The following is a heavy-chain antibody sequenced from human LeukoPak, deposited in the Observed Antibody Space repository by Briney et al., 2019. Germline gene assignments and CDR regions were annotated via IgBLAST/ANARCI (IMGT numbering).Heavy chain of an antibody. Sequence: ASVKVSCKASGGTFSSYAISWVRQAPGQGLEWMGGIIPIFGTANYAQKFRGRVTITADESTSTAYMELSSLRSEDTAVYYCARDGHGSGSYYFGYWGQGTLVTVSS. D-gene: IGHD3-10*01. CDR2: IIPIFGTA. V-gene: IGHV1-69*13. J-gene: IGHJ4*02. CDR3: ARDGHGSGSYYFGY. CDR1: GGTFSSYA.